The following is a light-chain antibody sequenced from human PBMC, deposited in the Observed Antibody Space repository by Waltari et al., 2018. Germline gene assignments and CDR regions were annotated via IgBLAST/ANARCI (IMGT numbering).Light chain of an antibody. CDR1: NSDVGGYNY. CDR2: EVS. J-gene: IGLJ2*01. V-gene: IGLV2-8*01. CDR3: SSYAGSNNLI. Sequence: QSALTQPPSASGSPGQSVTISCTGPNSDVGGYNYVSWYQQHPGKAPKLMIYEVSKRPSGVPDRFSGSKSGNTASLTVSGLQAEDEADYYCSSYAGSNNLIFGGGTKLTVL.